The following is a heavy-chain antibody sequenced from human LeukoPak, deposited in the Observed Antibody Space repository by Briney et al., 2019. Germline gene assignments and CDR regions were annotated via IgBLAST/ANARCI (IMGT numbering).Heavy chain of an antibody. V-gene: IGHV3-23*01. CDR1: GFHFSSYA. D-gene: IGHD1-7*01. CDR3: ASQTGTTRALDY. CDR2: ISGSGGST. J-gene: IGHJ4*02. Sequence: PGGSLRLSCAASGFHFSSYAMSWVRQAPGKGLEWVSAISGSGGSTYYADSVKGRFTISRDNSKNPLYLQMNSLRAEDTAVYYCASQTGTTRALDYWGQGTLVTVSS.